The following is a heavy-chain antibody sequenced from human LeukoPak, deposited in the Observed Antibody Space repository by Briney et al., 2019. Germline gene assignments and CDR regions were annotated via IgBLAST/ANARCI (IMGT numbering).Heavy chain of an antibody. Sequence: SETPSLTCTVSGGSISSGGYYWSWIRQHPGKGLEWIGYIYYSGSTYYNPSLKSRVTISVDTSKNQFSLKLSSVTAADTAVYYCARDRGSSSVYHGMDVWGQGTTVTVSS. J-gene: IGHJ6*02. CDR1: GGSISSGGYY. V-gene: IGHV4-31*03. CDR2: IYYSGST. D-gene: IGHD6-13*01. CDR3: ARDRGSSSVYHGMDV.